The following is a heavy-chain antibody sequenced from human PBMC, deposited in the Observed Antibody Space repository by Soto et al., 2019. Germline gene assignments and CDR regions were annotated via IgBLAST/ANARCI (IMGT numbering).Heavy chain of an antibody. CDR3: ARIAYSDYST. Sequence: SETLSLTCTVSGGSIKVGGYYWGWIRQPPGKGLEWVATIYYSGTTYYNPSLKSRLTISLDTSKNQFSLDLTSVTAADTAFYYCARIAYSDYSTWGQGTLVTVSS. V-gene: IGHV4-39*01. D-gene: IGHD5-12*01. CDR1: GGSIKVGGYY. J-gene: IGHJ4*02. CDR2: IYYSGTT.